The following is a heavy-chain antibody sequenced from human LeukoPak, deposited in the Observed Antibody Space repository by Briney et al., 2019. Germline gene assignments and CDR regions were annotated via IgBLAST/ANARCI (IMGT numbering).Heavy chain of an antibody. Sequence: ASVKVSCKTSGYTFGGYYIQWVRQAPGQGLEWMGWINPASGGTKFAQKFQGRVTMTRDTSISTAYMELSRLRPDDTAVYYCARARTETYYDSSAPGYWGQGTLVTVSS. D-gene: IGHD3-22*01. J-gene: IGHJ4*02. CDR2: INPASGGT. V-gene: IGHV1-2*02. CDR3: ARARTETYYDSSAPGY. CDR1: GYTFGGYY.